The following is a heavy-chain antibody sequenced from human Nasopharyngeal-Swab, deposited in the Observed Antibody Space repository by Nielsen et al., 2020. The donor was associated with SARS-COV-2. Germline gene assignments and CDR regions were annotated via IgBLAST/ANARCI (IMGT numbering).Heavy chain of an antibody. CDR2: ISGSGGST. J-gene: IGHJ3*02. CDR3: ARASLSGSSTGRRAFDI. CDR1: GFTFSSYA. D-gene: IGHD1-26*01. Sequence: GGSLRLSCAASGFTFSSYAMSWVRQAPGKGLEWVSAISGSGGSTYYADSVKGRFTISRDNSKNTLYLQMNSLRAEDTAVYYCARASLSGSSTGRRAFDIWGQGTMVTVSS. V-gene: IGHV3-23*01.